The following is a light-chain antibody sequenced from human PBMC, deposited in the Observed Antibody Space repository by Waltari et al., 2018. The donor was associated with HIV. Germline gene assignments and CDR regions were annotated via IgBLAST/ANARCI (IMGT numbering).Light chain of an antibody. CDR3: SSYTSSSTFYV. CDR1: SSDVGGYNY. CDR2: EVS. J-gene: IGLJ1*01. V-gene: IGLV2-14*01. Sequence: QSALTQPASVSGSPGQSITISCTGTSSDVGGYNYVSWYQQHPGKAPKLIIYEVSNRPAGGSNRFSGAKAGKTAPLTISGFQGEDEADYYCSSYTSSSTFYVVGTGTKVTVL.